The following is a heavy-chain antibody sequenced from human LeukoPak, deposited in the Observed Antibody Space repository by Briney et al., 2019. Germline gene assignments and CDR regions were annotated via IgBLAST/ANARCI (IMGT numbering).Heavy chain of an antibody. CDR2: ISGSGGST. V-gene: IGHV3-23*01. Sequence: GGSLRLSCAASGFTFSSYAMSWVRQAPGKGLEWVSAISGSGGSTYYADSVKGRFTISRDNSKNTLYLQMNSLRAEDTAVYYCAKSPGYYDSSGYIRTRRYFQHWGQGTLVTVSS. CDR1: GFTFSSYA. CDR3: AKSPGYYDSSGYIRTRRYFQH. J-gene: IGHJ1*01. D-gene: IGHD3-22*01.